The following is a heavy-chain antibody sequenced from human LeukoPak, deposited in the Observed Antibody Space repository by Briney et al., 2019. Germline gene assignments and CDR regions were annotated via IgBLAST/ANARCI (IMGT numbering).Heavy chain of an antibody. CDR1: GFTFTNYL. Sequence: GEPLNLSCKGGGFTFTNYLIVWVRPLPGKGLEWMGVNYLDDSETIYGPSFQGQITNPADRPTGAVFLQWSALKASESAMYYCARLGLKLVAGVSLKRSGGHWFDPWGQGTLVTVSS. V-gene: IGHV5-51*04. CDR3: ARLGLKLVAGVSLKRSGGHWFDP. CDR2: NYLDDSET. D-gene: IGHD3-10*01. J-gene: IGHJ5*02.